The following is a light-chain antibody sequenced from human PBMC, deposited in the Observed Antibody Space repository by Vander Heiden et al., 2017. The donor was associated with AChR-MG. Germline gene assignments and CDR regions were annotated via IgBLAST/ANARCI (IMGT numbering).Light chain of an antibody. J-gene: IGKJ2*01. CDR2: ASS. CDR3: QQSFSSPRS. CDR1: QNIRTF. V-gene: IGKV1-39*01. Sequence: DIQMTQSPSSLSASVGDRVTITCRESQNIRTFLNWYQQKPGKAPKLLIYASSNLQRGVPSRFSGSGSGTDFTLVIAGLQPEDFASYYCQQSFSSPRSFGRGTKVEI.